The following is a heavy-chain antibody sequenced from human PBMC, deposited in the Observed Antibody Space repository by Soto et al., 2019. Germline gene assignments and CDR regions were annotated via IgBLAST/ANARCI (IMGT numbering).Heavy chain of an antibody. D-gene: IGHD6-19*01. CDR1: GFTFSSYS. V-gene: IGHV3-23*01. CDR2: ISSSGSST. Sequence: GGSLRLSCAASGFTFSSYSMNWVRQAPGKGLEWVSAISSSGSSTYYADSVKGRFTISRDNAKNTLYLQMNSLRAEDTAVYYCAKEIMAVAPREYYFDYWGQGTLVTVSS. J-gene: IGHJ4*02. CDR3: AKEIMAVAPREYYFDY.